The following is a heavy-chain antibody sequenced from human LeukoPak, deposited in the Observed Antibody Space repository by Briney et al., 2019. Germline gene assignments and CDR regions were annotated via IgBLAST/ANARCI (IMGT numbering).Heavy chain of an antibody. D-gene: IGHD3-22*01. Sequence: GGSLRLSCAASGFTFSSYEMNWVRQAPGKGLEWVGRIKSKTDGGTTDYAAPVKGRFTISRDDSKNTLYLQMNSLKAEDTAVYYCTTTTYYYDSSGYYSIWGQGTLVTVSS. CDR3: TTTTYYYDSSGYYSI. V-gene: IGHV3-15*01. CDR2: IKSKTDGGTT. J-gene: IGHJ4*02. CDR1: GFTFSSYE.